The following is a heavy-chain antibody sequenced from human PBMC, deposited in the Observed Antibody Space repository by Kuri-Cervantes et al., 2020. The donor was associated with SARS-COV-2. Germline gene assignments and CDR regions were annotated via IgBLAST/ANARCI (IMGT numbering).Heavy chain of an antibody. V-gene: IGHV1-46*01. D-gene: IGHD1-26*01. CDR3: ATSGGSLQRMIYFYAMEV. J-gene: IGHJ6*01. CDR1: GNTFTSCY. Sequence: ASVKVSCKASGNTFTSCYVHWVRQAPGQGLEWLGIINPSGGSTSYAQTFQGRLTMTRDASTSTVSMELSSLRSEDTAVYYCATSGGSLQRMIYFYAMEVWGHATT. CDR2: INPSGGST.